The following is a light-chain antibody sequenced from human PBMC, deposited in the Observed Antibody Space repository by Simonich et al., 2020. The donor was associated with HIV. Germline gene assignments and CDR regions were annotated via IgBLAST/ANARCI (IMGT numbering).Light chain of an antibody. CDR2: VSS. CDR3: QSYDSSLSGWV. CDR1: SSNIGAGSD. Sequence: QSVLTQPPSVSGAPGQRVTISCAGSSSNIGAGSDVHWSQQLPGTAPKLLNSVSSNRPAAVPDRFSGSKSGTSASLAITGLQAEDEADYYCQSYDSSLSGWVFGGGTKLTVL. J-gene: IGLJ3*02. V-gene: IGLV1-40*01.